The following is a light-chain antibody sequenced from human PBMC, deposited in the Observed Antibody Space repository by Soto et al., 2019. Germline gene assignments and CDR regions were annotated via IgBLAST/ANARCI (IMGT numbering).Light chain of an antibody. J-gene: IGKJ1*01. V-gene: IGKV3-15*01. CDR3: QQYNNWPRT. Sequence: EIVMTQSPATLSVSPGERATVSCRASESVSSNLAWYQQKPGQAPRLLIYGASTRSTNIPARFSVSWTGTEFTLTISSLQSEDCAVYYCQQYNNWPRTFGQGTKVEVK. CDR2: GAS. CDR1: ESVSSN.